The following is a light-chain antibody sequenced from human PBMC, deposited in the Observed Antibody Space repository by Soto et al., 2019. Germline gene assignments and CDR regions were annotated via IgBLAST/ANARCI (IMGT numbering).Light chain of an antibody. V-gene: IGLV2-8*01. CDR1: SGDVGGYDY. Sequence: QSVLTQPPSASGSPGQSVTISCTGTSGDVGGYDYVSWYQQHPGKALKLMIYEVTKRPLGVPDRFSGSKSGNTASLTVSGLQAEDEADYYCSSYAGSDNPYVFGTGTKVTVL. CDR2: EVT. CDR3: SSYAGSDNPYV. J-gene: IGLJ1*01.